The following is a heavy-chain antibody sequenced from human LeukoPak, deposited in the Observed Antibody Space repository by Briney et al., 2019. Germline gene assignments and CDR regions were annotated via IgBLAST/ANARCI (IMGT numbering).Heavy chain of an antibody. D-gene: IGHD3-16*01. CDR2: IDSGGGT. CDR3: AKGPQGD. J-gene: IGHJ4*02. V-gene: IGHV3-23*01. Sequence: GGSLRLSCAASRFTFSNYVMRWVRQAPGKGLEWVSAIDSGGGTYYADSVKGRFTISRDNSKNTLYLQLNSLRAEDTAVYYCAKGPQGDWGQGALVTVSS. CDR1: RFTFSNYV.